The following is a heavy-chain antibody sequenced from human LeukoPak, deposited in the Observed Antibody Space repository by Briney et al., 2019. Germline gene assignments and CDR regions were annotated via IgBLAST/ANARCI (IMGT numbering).Heavy chain of an antibody. V-gene: IGHV1-18*01. CDR2: ISAYNGNT. D-gene: IGHD4-23*01. J-gene: IGHJ3*02. CDR3: ARTFPYGGKPTHYAFYN. Sequence: ASVKVSCKASGYTFTSYGISWVRQAPGQGLEWMGWISAYNGNTNYAQKLQGRVTMTTDTSTSTAYMELRSLRSDDTAVYYCARTFPYGGKPTHYAFYNWGQGTMITVSS. CDR1: GYTFTSYG.